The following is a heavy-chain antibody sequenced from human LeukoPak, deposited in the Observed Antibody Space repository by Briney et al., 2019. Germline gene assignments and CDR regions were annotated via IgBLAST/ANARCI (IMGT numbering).Heavy chain of an antibody. CDR3: ARVSWQQLGTTGHYYYYYGMDV. D-gene: IGHD6-13*01. V-gene: IGHV3-11*01. CDR2: ISSGGSTI. J-gene: IGHJ6*02. CDR1: GFTFSDYY. Sequence: GGSLRLSCAASGFTFSDYYMSWIRQAPGKGLEWVSYISSGGSTIYYADSVKGRFTISRDNAKNSLYLQMNSLRAEDTAMYYCARVSWQQLGTTGHYYYYYGMDVWGQGTTVNVSS.